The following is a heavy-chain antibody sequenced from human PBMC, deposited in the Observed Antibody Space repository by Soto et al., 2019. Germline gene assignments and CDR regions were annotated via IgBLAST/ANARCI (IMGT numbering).Heavy chain of an antibody. J-gene: IGHJ4*02. D-gene: IGHD6-13*01. V-gene: IGHV3-9*01. CDR1: GFNFRDYA. Sequence: EVQLVESGGGLVQPGRPLRLSCAASGFNFRDYAMHWVRQAPGKGLEWVSIISYNSGSIADADSVKGRFTLYRDNAKKSLYLQMNSLRAEDTALYYCAYSAEYFSPAAAWCQGTLVTVSS. CDR3: AYSAEYFSPAAA. CDR2: ISYNSGSI.